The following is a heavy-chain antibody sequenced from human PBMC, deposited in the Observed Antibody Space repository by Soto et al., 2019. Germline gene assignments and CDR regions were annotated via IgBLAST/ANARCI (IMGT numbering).Heavy chain of an antibody. CDR1: GFTFTNYA. Sequence: EVQLLESGGGLVQPGGSLRLSFAASGFTFTNYAMSWVRQAPGKGLEWVSAISGSGSSTYYADSVKGRFTISRDNSENTLFLQMNSLRAEDTAVYYCAYFTALNYYYGMDVWGQGTTVTVSS. V-gene: IGHV3-23*01. J-gene: IGHJ6*02. CDR2: ISGSGSST. CDR3: AYFTALNYYYGMDV. D-gene: IGHD1-26*01.